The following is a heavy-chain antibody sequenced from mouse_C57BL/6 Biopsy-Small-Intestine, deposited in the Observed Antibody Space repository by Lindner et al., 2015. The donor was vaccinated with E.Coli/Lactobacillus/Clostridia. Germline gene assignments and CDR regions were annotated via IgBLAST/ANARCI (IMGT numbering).Heavy chain of an antibody. CDR2: IDPEDGEA. V-gene: IGHV14-2*01. D-gene: IGHD2-4*01. CDR3: TRRGDYDWVFAY. Sequence: VQLQESGAELVKPGASVKLSCTASGFNIKDFYMHWVKQRTEQGLEWIGRIDPEDGEAKYAPKFQGKATITADTSSNTAYLQLSSLTSEDTAVYYCTRRGDYDWVFAYWGQGTLVTVSA. CDR1: GFNIKDFY. J-gene: IGHJ3*01.